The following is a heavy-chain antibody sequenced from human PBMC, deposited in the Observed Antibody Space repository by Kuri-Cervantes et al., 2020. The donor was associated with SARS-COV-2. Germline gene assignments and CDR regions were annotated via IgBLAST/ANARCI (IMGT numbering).Heavy chain of an antibody. D-gene: IGHD3-16*01. Sequence: SETLSLTCAVYGGSFSGYYWSWIRQPPGKGLEWIGEINHSGSTNYNPSLKSRVTISVDTSRNQFSLKLSSVTAADTAVYYCARGRSFVGNWGQGTLVTVSS. V-gene: IGHV4-34*01. J-gene: IGHJ4*02. CDR2: INHSGST. CDR3: ARGRSFVGN. CDR1: GGSFSGYY.